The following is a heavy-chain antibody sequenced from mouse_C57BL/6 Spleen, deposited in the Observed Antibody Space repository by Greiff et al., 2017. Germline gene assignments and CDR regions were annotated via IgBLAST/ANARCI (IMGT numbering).Heavy chain of an antibody. CDR1: GYTFTSYW. V-gene: IGHV1-69*01. CDR2: IDPSDGYT. CDR3: ARRRTGTLYYFDY. J-gene: IGHJ2*01. D-gene: IGHD4-1*01. Sequence: QVQLQQPGAELVMPGASVKLSCKASGYTFTSYWMHWVKQRPGQGLEWIGEIDPSDGYTNYNQKFKGKSTLTVDKSSSTAYMQLSSLTSEDSAVYYCARRRTGTLYYFDYWGQGTTLTVSS.